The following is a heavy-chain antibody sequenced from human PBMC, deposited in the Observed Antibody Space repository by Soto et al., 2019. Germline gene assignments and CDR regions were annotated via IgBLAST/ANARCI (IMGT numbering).Heavy chain of an antibody. V-gene: IGHV5-51*01. J-gene: IGHJ4*01. CDR1: GYSFTNYW. CDR2: IYPGDSNT. CDR3: ARQGSSSFLYYFDY. D-gene: IGHD6-6*01. Sequence: GESLKISCKTSGYSFTNYWIGWVRQMPGKGLEWMGIIYPGDSNTRYSPSFQGQVTISADKSISTAYLQWSSLKASGTAMYYCARQGSSSFLYYFDYCGQGTLVTVS.